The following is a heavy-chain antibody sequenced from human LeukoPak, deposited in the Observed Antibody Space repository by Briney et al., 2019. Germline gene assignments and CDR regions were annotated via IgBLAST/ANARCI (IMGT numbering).Heavy chain of an antibody. Sequence: GASVKVSCKASGGTFSSYAISWVRQAPGQGLEWMGGIIPIFGTANYAQKFQGRVTITADESTSTAYMELSSLRSEDTAVYYCARGWDSSSWYNNWLDPWGQGTLVTVSS. CDR2: IIPIFGTA. V-gene: IGHV1-69*13. CDR3: ARGWDSSSWYNNWLDP. CDR1: GGTFSSYA. D-gene: IGHD6-13*01. J-gene: IGHJ5*02.